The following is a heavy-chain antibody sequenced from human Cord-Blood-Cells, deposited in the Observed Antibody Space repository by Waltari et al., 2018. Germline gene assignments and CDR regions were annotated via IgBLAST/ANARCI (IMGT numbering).Heavy chain of an antibody. CDR3: ASSGYSYGYSYYYYYYMDV. CDR2: IYYSGST. Sequence: WIRQPPGKGLEWIGYIYYSGSTNYNPSLKSRVTISVDTSKNQFSLKLSSVTAADTAVYYCASSGYSYGYSYYYYYYMDVWGKGTTVTVSS. J-gene: IGHJ6*03. V-gene: IGHV4-59*01. D-gene: IGHD5-18*01.